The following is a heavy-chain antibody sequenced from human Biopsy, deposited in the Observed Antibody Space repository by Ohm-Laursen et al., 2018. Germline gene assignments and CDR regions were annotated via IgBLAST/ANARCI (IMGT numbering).Heavy chain of an antibody. J-gene: IGHJ4*02. CDR2: INRDSDTA. D-gene: IGHD3-16*01. Sequence: SLRLSCAASGFIFDDYDMHWVRQAPGKGLEWVSRINRDSDTADYVDSVRGRFTISRDNARRTLFLQMNSLRPEDTALYYCVKERGGARASFHYWGQGIRVAVSS. CDR3: VKERGGARASFHY. V-gene: IGHV3-9*01. CDR1: GFIFDDYD.